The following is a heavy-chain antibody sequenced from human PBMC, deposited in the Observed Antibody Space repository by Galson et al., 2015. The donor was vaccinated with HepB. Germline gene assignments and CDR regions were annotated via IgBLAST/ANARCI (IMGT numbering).Heavy chain of an antibody. CDR2: ISAYNGNT. V-gene: IGHV1-18*01. J-gene: IGHJ4*02. CDR3: ARDPYDSSGCLFDY. Sequence: SVKVSCKASGYTFTSYGISWVRQAPGQGLEWMGWISAYNGNTNYAQKLQGRVTMTTDTSTSTAYMELSSLRSEDTAVYYCARDPYDSSGCLFDYWGQGTLVTVSS. D-gene: IGHD3-22*01. CDR1: GYTFTSYG.